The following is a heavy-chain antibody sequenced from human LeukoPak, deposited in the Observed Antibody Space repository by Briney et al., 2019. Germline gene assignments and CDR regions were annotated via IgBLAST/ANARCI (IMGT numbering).Heavy chain of an antibody. CDR3: ARASQRYFDFDY. CDR1: GYTFTSYC. V-gene: IGHV1-46*01. Sequence: ASVKVSCKASGYTFTSYCMHWVRQAPGQGLEWMGIINPSGGGTNYAQRFQGRVTMTRDTSTSTVYMELSSLRSEDTAVYFCARASQRYFDFDYWGQGPLVTVSS. D-gene: IGHD3-9*01. CDR2: INPSGGGT. J-gene: IGHJ4*02.